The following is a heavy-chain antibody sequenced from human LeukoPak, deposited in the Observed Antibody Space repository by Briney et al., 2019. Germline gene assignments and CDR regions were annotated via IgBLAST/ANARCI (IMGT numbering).Heavy chain of an antibody. Sequence: PGGSLRLSCAASGFTFSSHWMSWVRQVPGKGLEWVSAISGGGYNTYYADSVKGRFTISRDNSKNTLYLEMNSLRAEDTAVYFCAKENRDTGTTTFDYWGQGTLVTVSS. J-gene: IGHJ4*02. CDR1: GFTFSSHW. CDR2: ISGGGYNT. D-gene: IGHD1-1*01. CDR3: AKENRDTGTTTFDY. V-gene: IGHV3-23*01.